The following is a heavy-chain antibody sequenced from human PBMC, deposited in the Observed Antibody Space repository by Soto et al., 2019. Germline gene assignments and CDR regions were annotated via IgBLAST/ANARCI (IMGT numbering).Heavy chain of an antibody. CDR3: ARPMVRGERGAFDI. Sequence: PSETLSLTCTVSGVSISSYYWSWIRQPPGKGLEWIGYIYYSGSTNYNPSLKSRVTISVDTSKNQFSLKLSSVTAADTAVYYCARPMVRGERGAFDIWGQGTMVTVSS. J-gene: IGHJ3*02. CDR2: IYYSGST. CDR1: GVSISSYY. D-gene: IGHD3-10*01. V-gene: IGHV4-59*08.